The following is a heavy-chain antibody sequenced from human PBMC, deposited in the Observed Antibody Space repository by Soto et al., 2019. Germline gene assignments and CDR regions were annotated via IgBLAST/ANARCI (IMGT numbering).Heavy chain of an antibody. Sequence: QVQLVQSGAEVKKPGASVKVSCKASGYTFTSYAMHWVRQAPGQRLEWMGWINAGNGNTKYSQKFQGRVTITRDTSASTAYMELSSLRSEDTAVYYCARAFTIVGVIYSQNAFDIWGQGTMVTVSS. J-gene: IGHJ3*02. D-gene: IGHD3-22*01. CDR1: GYTFTSYA. CDR2: INAGNGNT. CDR3: ARAFTIVGVIYSQNAFDI. V-gene: IGHV1-3*01.